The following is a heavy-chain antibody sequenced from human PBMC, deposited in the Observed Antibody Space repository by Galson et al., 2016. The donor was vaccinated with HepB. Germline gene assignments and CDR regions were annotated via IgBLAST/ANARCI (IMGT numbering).Heavy chain of an antibody. V-gene: IGHV4-59*01. D-gene: IGHD5-18*01. Sequence: TLSLTCSVSGASISSYYWGWIRQPPGKGLEWIGYIYYSGSTNYNPSLKSRVTISVDTSKSQFSLRLSSVTAADTAVYYCARGGSYGTGYGLTVWGQGTTVTVSS. CDR1: GASISSYY. J-gene: IGHJ6*02. CDR3: ARGGSYGTGYGLTV. CDR2: IYYSGST.